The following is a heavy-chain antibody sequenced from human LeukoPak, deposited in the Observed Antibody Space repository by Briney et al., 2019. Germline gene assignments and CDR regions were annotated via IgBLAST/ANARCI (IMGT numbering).Heavy chain of an antibody. CDR2: ISNSGTT. CDR3: ARDVVVTSSPDAFDI. J-gene: IGHJ3*02. Sequence: SETLSLTCTVSGDSFTSAGYFWTWIRQHPGKGLEWIGYISNSGTTSYNPSLKSRVSISVDASTNQFSLSLRSVTAADTAVYYCARDVVVTSSPDAFDIWGQGTVVTVSS. V-gene: IGHV4-31*03. D-gene: IGHD2-21*02. CDR1: GDSFTSAGYF.